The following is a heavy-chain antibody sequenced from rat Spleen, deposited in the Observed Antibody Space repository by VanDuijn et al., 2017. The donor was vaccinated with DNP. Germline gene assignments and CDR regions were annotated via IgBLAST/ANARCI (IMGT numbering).Heavy chain of an antibody. CDR3: ARHYGGYSYYWYFDF. V-gene: IGHV5-19*01. CDR2: ISTSGGST. Sequence: EVQLVESGGGLVQPGRSLKLSCAASGFTFSNYGMHWIRQAPTKGLEWVASISTSGGSTYYRDSVKGRFTISRDNAKSTLYLQMDSLRSEDTATYYCARHYGGYSYYWYFDFWGPGTMVTVSS. D-gene: IGHD1-11*01. J-gene: IGHJ1*01. CDR1: GFTFSNYG.